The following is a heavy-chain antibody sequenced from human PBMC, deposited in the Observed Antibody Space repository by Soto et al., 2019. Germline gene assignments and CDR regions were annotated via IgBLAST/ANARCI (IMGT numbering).Heavy chain of an antibody. D-gene: IGHD6-6*01. CDR1: GGSFSGYY. Sequence: NPSETLSLTCAVYGGSFSGYYWSWIRQPPGKGLEWIGEINHSGSTNCNPSLKSRVTISVDTSKNQFSLKLSSVTAADTAVYYCASCIAASPGYYYYGMDVWGQGTTVTVSS. CDR3: ASCIAASPGYYYYGMDV. CDR2: INHSGST. V-gene: IGHV4-34*01. J-gene: IGHJ6*02.